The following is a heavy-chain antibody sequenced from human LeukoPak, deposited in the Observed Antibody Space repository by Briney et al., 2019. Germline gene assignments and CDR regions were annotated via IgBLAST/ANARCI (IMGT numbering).Heavy chain of an antibody. J-gene: IGHJ4*02. V-gene: IGHV3-74*01. CDR3: VRLLDIDY. CDR2: ISRDGATT. D-gene: IGHD1-1*01. CDR1: GFTFRNYW. Sequence: GGSLRLSCAASGFTFRNYWMHWVRQAPGKGLVWVSRISRDGATTHYAGSVKGRFTISRDNAKNMVYLQMDSLSAEDTAVYYCVRLLDIDYWGQGTLDTVSS.